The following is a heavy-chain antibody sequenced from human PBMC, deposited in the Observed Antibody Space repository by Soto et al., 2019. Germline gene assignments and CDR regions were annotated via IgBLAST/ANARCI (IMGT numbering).Heavy chain of an antibody. CDR1: GGSISSYY. Sequence: ASETLSLTCTVSGGSISSYYWSWIRQPPGKGLEWIGYIYYSGSTNYNPSLKSRVTISVDTSKNQFSLKLSSVTAADTAVYYCARSTVYDFWSGYYPNEDYYYYYMDVWGKGTTVTVSS. D-gene: IGHD3-3*01. J-gene: IGHJ6*03. CDR3: ARSTVYDFWSGYYPNEDYYYYYMDV. CDR2: IYYSGST. V-gene: IGHV4-59*08.